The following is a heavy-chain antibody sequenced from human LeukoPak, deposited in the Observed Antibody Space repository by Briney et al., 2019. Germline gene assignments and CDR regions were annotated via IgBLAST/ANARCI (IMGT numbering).Heavy chain of an antibody. D-gene: IGHD5-24*01. V-gene: IGHV4-61*02. CDR3: ARDSRRDGYNLDY. CDR2: IYISGST. J-gene: IGHJ4*02. CDR1: GGSFSSGLYY. Sequence: SETLSLTCTVSGGSFSSGLYYWTWIRQPAGKGLEWIGRIYISGSTNYNPSLKSRVTISRDTSKNEFSLKLSSVTAADTAVYYCARDSRRDGYNLDYWGRGTLVTVSS.